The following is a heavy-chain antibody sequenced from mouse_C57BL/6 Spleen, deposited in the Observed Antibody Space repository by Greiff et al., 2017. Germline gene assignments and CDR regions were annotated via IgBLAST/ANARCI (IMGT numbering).Heavy chain of an antibody. J-gene: IGHJ4*01. CDR1: GFTFSNYW. Sequence: DVKLQESGGGLVQPGGSMKLSCVASGFTFSNYWMNWVRQSPEKGLEWVAQIRLKSDNYATHYAESVKGRFTISRDDSKSSVYLQMNNLRAEDTGIYYCTRYYCGSSYDAMDYWGQGTSVTVSS. V-gene: IGHV6-3*01. CDR2: IRLKSDNYAT. CDR3: TRYYCGSSYDAMDY. D-gene: IGHD1-1*01.